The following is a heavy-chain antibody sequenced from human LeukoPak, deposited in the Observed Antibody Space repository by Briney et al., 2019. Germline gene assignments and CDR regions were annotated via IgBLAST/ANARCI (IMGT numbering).Heavy chain of an antibody. CDR3: ARASTVVTPTHYHGYGMDV. CDR2: VYHSGST. D-gene: IGHD4-23*01. CDR1: GGSISSGGYS. V-gene: IGHV4-30-2*01. Sequence: SQTLSLTCAVSGGSISSGGYSWSWIRQPPGKGLEWIGYVYHSGSTYYSPASKSRVTISVDRSKNQFSLTMSTVTAADTAVYYCARASTVVTPTHYHGYGMDVWGQGTTVTVSS. J-gene: IGHJ6*02.